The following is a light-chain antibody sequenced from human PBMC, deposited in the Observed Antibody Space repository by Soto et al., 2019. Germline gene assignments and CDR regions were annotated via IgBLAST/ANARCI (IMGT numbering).Light chain of an antibody. CDR1: QSVNSD. V-gene: IGKV3-15*01. CDR2: DAS. CDR3: QQYSQWPLYT. J-gene: IGKJ2*01. Sequence: EIVMTQSPATVPASPGERVTLSCRASQSVNSDLAWYQQTPGQAPRPLIYDASTRAARVPARFSGSGSGKEYTLTISSLQAEDFALYYCQQYSQWPLYTFGQGTKV.